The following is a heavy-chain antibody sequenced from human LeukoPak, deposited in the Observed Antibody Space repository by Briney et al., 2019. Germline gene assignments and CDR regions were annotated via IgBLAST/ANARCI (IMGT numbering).Heavy chain of an antibody. CDR3: ARDKPRLTTIFGVPTPDYYYYMDV. CDR2: VYYSGTT. Sequence: SETLSLTCSVSGDSISLSFYYWGWIRQPPGKALEWIGSVYYSGTTSYNPSLKSRVTISVDTSKNQFSLKLSSVTAADTAVYYCARDKPRLTTIFGVPTPDYYYYMDVWGKGTTVTVSS. D-gene: IGHD3-3*01. CDR1: GDSISLSFYY. J-gene: IGHJ6*03. V-gene: IGHV4-39*07.